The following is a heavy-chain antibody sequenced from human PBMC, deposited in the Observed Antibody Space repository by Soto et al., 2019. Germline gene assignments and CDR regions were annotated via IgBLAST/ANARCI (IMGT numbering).Heavy chain of an antibody. CDR2: ISAYNGNT. CDR1: GYTFSSYA. V-gene: IGHV1-18*01. CDR3: AREVSYRFDP. Sequence: ASVKVSCKASGYTFSSYAFSWVRQAPGQGLEWMGWISAYNGNTNNAKKFQGRVTMTTDTSTSTAYMELRSLRSDDTAVYYCAREVSYRFDPWGQGTLVLGSS. J-gene: IGHJ5*02. D-gene: IGHD2-8*01.